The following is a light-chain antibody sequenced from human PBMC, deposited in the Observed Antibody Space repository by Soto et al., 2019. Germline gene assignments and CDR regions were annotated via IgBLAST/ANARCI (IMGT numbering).Light chain of an antibody. CDR2: EVT. CDR1: SSDVGGYNY. J-gene: IGLJ1*01. V-gene: IGLV2-14*01. Sequence: QSALTQSASVSGSPGQSITISCTGTSSDVGGYNYVSWYQQHPGRAPKLIIYEVTNRPSGVSNRFSGSKSGNTASLTISGLQAEDEADYYCSSYTIRSTLVFGTGTKLTVL. CDR3: SSYTIRSTLV.